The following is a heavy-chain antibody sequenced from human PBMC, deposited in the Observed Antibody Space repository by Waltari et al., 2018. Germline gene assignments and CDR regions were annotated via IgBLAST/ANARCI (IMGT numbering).Heavy chain of an antibody. V-gene: IGHV4-39*01. D-gene: IGHD3-3*01. CDR3: ARLEGDFWSGYYKFDY. CDR2: MYYSGNT. Sequence: QLQLQESGPGLVRPSETLSLSCSVSGGSIGSRSYYLAWIRQPPGKGREWIGSMYYSGNTYYNPSLKSRVSISGDTSKNEFSLKLSSVTAADTAVYYCARLEGDFWSGYYKFDYWGQGTLVTVSS. J-gene: IGHJ4*02. CDR1: GGSIGSRSYY.